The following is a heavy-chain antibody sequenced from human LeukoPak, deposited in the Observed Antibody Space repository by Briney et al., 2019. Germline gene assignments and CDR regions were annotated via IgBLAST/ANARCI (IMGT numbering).Heavy chain of an antibody. V-gene: IGHV1-2*06. CDR2: IKPNSGGT. CDR3: ARGYSSSRGSFDY. D-gene: IGHD6-6*01. CDR1: GYTCTGYY. Sequence: ASVKVSCKASGYTCTGYYMHWVRQAPGQGLEWMGRIKPNSGGTNYAQKFQGRVTMTRDTSISTAYMELSRLRSDDTAVYYCARGYSSSRGSFDYWGQGTLVTVSS. J-gene: IGHJ4*02.